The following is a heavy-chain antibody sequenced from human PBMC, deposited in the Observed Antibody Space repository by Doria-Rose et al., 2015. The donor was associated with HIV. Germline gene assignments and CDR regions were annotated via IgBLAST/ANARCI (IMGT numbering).Heavy chain of an antibody. V-gene: IGHV1-3*01. CDR1: KYTFTDYA. D-gene: IGHD3-10*01. CDR2: INAGNGNT. CDR3: ARVMVQGVISTLPLAY. Sequence: QVQLVQSGAEVKKPGASVKVSCKASKYTFTDYAIHWVRQAPGQRLEWMGWINAGNGNTQSSQRFQDRVTITSDASASTAYMELSSLRSEDTAVYSCARVMVQGVISTLPLAYWGQGTLVPVST. J-gene: IGHJ4*02.